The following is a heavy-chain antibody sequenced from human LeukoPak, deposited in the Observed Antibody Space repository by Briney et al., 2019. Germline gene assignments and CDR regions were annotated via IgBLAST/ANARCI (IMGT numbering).Heavy chain of an antibody. V-gene: IGHV3-30*18. Sequence: PGRSLRLSCAASGFTFSSYGMHWVRQAPGKGLEWVAVISYDGSNKYYADSVKGRFTISRDNSKNTLYLQMNSLRAEDTAVYCCAKDYYGSGSLFDYWGQGTLVTVSS. D-gene: IGHD3-10*01. CDR2: ISYDGSNK. J-gene: IGHJ4*02. CDR3: AKDYYGSGSLFDY. CDR1: GFTFSSYG.